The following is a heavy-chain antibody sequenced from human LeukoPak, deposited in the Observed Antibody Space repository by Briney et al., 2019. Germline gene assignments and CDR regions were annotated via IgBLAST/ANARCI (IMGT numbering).Heavy chain of an antibody. Sequence: ASVKVSCKASGYTFTDYYMHWVRQAPGQGLKWVGWITPNSGATKYAQKFRGRVSMTRDTSINTAYMELSRLRSDDTAIYYCARVSRFYYDSSGDFDYWGQGTLVTVSS. CDR3: ARVSRFYYDSSGDFDY. CDR1: GYTFTDYY. D-gene: IGHD3-22*01. CDR2: ITPNSGAT. J-gene: IGHJ4*02. V-gene: IGHV1-2*02.